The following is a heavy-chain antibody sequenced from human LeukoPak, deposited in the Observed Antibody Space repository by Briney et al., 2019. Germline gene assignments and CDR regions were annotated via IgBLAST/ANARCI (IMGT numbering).Heavy chain of an antibody. J-gene: IGHJ4*02. CDR1: GGSISSGGYY. D-gene: IGHD5-18*01. Sequence: PSETLSLTCTVSGGSISSGGYYWSWIRQHPGKGLEWIGYIYYSGSTYYNPSLKSRVTISVDTSKNQFSLKLSSVTAADTAVYYCARVNRYSYGQEYFDYWGQGTLVTVSS. CDR2: IYYSGST. V-gene: IGHV4-31*03. CDR3: ARVNRYSYGQEYFDY.